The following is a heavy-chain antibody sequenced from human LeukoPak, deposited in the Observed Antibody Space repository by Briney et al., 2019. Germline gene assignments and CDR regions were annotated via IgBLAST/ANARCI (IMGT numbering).Heavy chain of an antibody. J-gene: IGHJ4*02. CDR2: MNPNSGNT. CDR1: GFTFTSYD. D-gene: IGHD6-13*01. CDR3: ARGSRDSSSLFDY. V-gene: IGHV1-8*03. Sequence: GGSLRLSCAASGFTFTSYDINWVRQATGQGLEWMGWMNPNSGNTGYAQKFQGRVTITRNTSISTAYMELSSLRSEDTAVYYCARGSRDSSSLFDYWGQGTLVTVSS.